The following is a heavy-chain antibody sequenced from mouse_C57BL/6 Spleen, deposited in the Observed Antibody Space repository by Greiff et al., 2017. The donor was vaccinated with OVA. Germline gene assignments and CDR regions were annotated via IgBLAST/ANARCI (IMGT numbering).Heavy chain of an antibody. J-gene: IGHJ4*01. CDR3: ARRQLRNAMDY. Sequence: EVKLVESGGGLVKPGGSLKLSCAASGFTFSSYTMSWVRQTPEKRLEWVATISGGGGNTYYPDSVKGRFTISRDNAKNTLYLQMSSLRSEDTALYYCARRQLRNAMDYWGQGTSVTVSS. CDR2: ISGGGGNT. CDR1: GFTFSSYT. D-gene: IGHD1-1*01. V-gene: IGHV5-9*01.